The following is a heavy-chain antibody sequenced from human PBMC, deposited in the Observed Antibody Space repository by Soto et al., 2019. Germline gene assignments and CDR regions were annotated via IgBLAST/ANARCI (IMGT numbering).Heavy chain of an antibody. J-gene: IGHJ5*02. Sequence: SETLSLTCTVSGGSISSSGYYWGWIRQPPGEGLEWIGNIYFGGSTYYNPSLKSRVTISVDTSKNQFSLRLNSVTAADTAVYYCARLYYYDSSGDYGTNWFXPWGQGTLVTVSS. D-gene: IGHD3-22*01. CDR2: IYFGGST. V-gene: IGHV4-39*01. CDR3: ARLYYYDSSGDYGTNWFXP. CDR1: GGSISSSGYY.